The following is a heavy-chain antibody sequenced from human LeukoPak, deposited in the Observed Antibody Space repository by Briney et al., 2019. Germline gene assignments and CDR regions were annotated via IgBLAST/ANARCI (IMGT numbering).Heavy chain of an antibody. J-gene: IGHJ6*03. V-gene: IGHV1-69*01. CDR1: GGTFSRYA. D-gene: IGHD3-22*01. CDR2: TIPIFGTA. Sequence: SVKVSCKASGGTFSRYAISWVRQAPGQGLEWMGGTIPIFGTANYAQKFQGRVTITADESTSTAYMELSSLRSEDTAVYYCARVLTPSGYYGYYYYYMDVWGKGTTVTVSS. CDR3: ARVLTPSGYYGYYYYYMDV.